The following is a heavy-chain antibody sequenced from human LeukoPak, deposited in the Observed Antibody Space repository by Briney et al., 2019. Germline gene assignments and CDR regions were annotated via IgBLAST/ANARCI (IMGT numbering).Heavy chain of an antibody. V-gene: IGHV1-46*01. Sequence: ASVKVSCKASGYTXTSYYMHWVRQAPGQGLEWMGIINPSGGSTSYAQKFQGRVTMTRDTSTSKVYMELSSLRSEDTAVYYCARDKKLMYYYGPTIIGAPGYWGQGTLVTVSS. J-gene: IGHJ4*02. CDR2: INPSGGST. D-gene: IGHD3-10*01. CDR1: GYTXTSYY. CDR3: ARDKKLMYYYGPTIIGAPGY.